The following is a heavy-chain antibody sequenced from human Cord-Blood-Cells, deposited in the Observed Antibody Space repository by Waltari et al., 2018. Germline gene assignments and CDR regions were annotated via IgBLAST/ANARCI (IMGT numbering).Heavy chain of an antibody. Sequence: EVQLVESGGVVVQPGGSLSLSCAASGFTFDDYTMHWVRQPPGKGLDWVSLIIGDGGSTYYADSVKSRCTISRDNSKNSLYLQMNSLRTEDTALYYCAKDKYSSSSWYFQHWGQGTLVTVSS. CDR1: GFTFDDYT. V-gene: IGHV3-43*01. J-gene: IGHJ1*01. CDR2: IIGDGGST. CDR3: AKDKYSSSSWYFQH. D-gene: IGHD6-6*01.